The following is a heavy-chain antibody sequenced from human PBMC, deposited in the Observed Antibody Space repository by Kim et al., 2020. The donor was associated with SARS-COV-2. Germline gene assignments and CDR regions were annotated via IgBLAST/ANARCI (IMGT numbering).Heavy chain of an antibody. CDR2: IRSKAYGGTT. V-gene: IGHV3-49*03. J-gene: IGHJ5*02. Sequence: GGSLRLSCTASGFTFGDYAMSWFLQAPGKGLEWVGFIRSKAYGGTTEYAASVKGRFTISRDDSKSIAYLQMNSLKTEDTAVYYCTRGKARQLVRGNWFDPWGQGTLVTVSS. CDR1: GFTFGDYA. CDR3: TRGKARQLVRGNWFDP. D-gene: IGHD6-13*01.